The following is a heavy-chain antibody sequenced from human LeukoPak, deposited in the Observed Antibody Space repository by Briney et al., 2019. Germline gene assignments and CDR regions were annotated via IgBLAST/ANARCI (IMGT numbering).Heavy chain of an antibody. CDR2: INSDARAI. J-gene: IGHJ4*02. V-gene: IGHV3-74*01. D-gene: IGHD3-9*01. CDR3: ARGGPTGSLHFDY. Sequence: PGGSLRLSCEVSGFTFSNYWMHWVRQAPGEGLVWVSRINSDARAIDYADSVKGRFSISRDNARNTLYLQMSSLRAEDTALYYCARGGPTGSLHFDYWGQGTLVTVSS. CDR1: GFTFSNYW.